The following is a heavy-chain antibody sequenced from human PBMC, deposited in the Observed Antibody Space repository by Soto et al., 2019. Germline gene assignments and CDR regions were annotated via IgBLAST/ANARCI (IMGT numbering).Heavy chain of an antibody. CDR2: VCHNGNT. CDR3: ASARWDF. V-gene: IGHV4-34*01. CDR1: GGSFTANY. D-gene: IGHD6-13*01. J-gene: IGHJ4*02. Sequence: QVQLHQWGAGLVKPSETLSLTCAVSGGSFTANYWAWVRQPPGKGLEWIGEVCHNGNTNYNPSLKSRVTVSADTSKNQFSLRLTSVTAADTAVYFCASARWDFWGQGTLVTVSS.